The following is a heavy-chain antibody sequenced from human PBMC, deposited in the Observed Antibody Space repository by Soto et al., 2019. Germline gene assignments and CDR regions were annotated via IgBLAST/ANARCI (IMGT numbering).Heavy chain of an antibody. CDR3: ARHAESGYDILTGYYFDY. J-gene: IGHJ4*02. V-gene: IGHV4-39*01. CDR1: GGSISSSSYY. Sequence: SETLSLTCTVSGGSISSSSYYWGWIRQPPGKGLEWIGSIYYSGSTYYNPPLKSRFTISVDTSENHFSLKLSSVTAADTAVYYCARHAESGYDILTGYYFDYWGQGTLVTVSS. CDR2: IYYSGST. D-gene: IGHD3-9*01.